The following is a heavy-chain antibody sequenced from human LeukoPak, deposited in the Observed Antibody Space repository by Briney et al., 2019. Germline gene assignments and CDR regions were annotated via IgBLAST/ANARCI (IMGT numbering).Heavy chain of an antibody. CDR2: IYYSGST. CDR3: ARERGRHLWSQKRVYYFDY. J-gene: IGHJ4*02. V-gene: IGHV4-59*01. Sequence: PSETLSLTCTVSGGSISSYYWSWIRQPPGKGLEWIGYIYYSGSTNYNPSLKSRVTISVDTSKNQFSLKLSSVTAADTAVYYCARERGRHLWSQKRVYYFDYWGQGTLVTVSS. CDR1: GGSISSYY. D-gene: IGHD5-18*01.